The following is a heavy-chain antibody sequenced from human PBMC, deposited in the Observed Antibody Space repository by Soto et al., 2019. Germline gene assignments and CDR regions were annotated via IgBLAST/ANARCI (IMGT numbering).Heavy chain of an antibody. CDR3: AAWPRSSWFDY. V-gene: IGHV3-7*05. Sequence: LRLSCAASGFPFRTYSMGWVRQIPGKGLEWVGNISPDGSNTWYGDSVRGRFTISRDNAGNSLFLQMNSLRAEDTAVYYCAAWPRSSWFDYWGQGMLVTAPQ. CDR1: GFPFRTYS. J-gene: IGHJ4*02. CDR2: ISPDGSNT. D-gene: IGHD6-13*01.